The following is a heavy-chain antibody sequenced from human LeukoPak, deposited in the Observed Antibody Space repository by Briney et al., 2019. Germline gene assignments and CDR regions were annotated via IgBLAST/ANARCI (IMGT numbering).Heavy chain of an antibody. J-gene: IGHJ4*01. D-gene: IGHD6-25*01. CDR1: GFTFSDYY. Sequence: GGSLRLSCAASGFTFSDYYMMWIRQTPGKGLEWISYISSSGKNIYYADSMKGRFTISRDNAKNSLYLQINSLRVEDTAVYYCARDGGRYTSGWKPGPTIDHWGHGTLVTVSS. CDR3: ARDGGRYTSGWKPGPTIDH. V-gene: IGHV3-11*01. CDR2: ISSSGKNI.